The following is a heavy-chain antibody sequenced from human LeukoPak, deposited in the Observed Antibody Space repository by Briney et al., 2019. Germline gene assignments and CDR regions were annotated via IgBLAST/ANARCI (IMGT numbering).Heavy chain of an antibody. CDR1: GFTFSSYS. V-gene: IGHV3-21*01. CDR2: ISSSSSYI. D-gene: IGHD6-13*01. Sequence: GGSLRLSCAASGFTFSSYSMNWVRQAPGKGLEWVSSISSSSSYIYYADSVKGRFTISRDNAKNSLYLQMNSLRAEDTAVYYCARGGQQLDPFDYWGQGTLVTVSS. J-gene: IGHJ4*02. CDR3: ARGGQQLDPFDY.